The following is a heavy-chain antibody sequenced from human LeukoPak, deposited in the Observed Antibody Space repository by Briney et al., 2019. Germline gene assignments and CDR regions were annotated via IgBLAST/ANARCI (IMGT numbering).Heavy chain of an antibody. V-gene: IGHV1-69*04. J-gene: IGHJ4*02. D-gene: IGHD6-13*01. CDR1: GGTFSSYA. Sequence: ASVKVSCKASGGTFSSYAISWVRQAPGQGLEWMGRIIPILGIANYAQKFQGRVTITADKSTSTAYMELSSLRSEDTAVYYCARPQYSSSSFDYWGQGTLVTVSS. CDR2: IIPILGIA. CDR3: ARPQYSSSSFDY.